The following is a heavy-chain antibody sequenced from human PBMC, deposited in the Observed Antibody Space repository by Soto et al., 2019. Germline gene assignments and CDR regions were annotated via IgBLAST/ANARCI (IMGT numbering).Heavy chain of an antibody. CDR1: GFSLSTYHMG. J-gene: IGHJ4*02. CDR3: APAGDYALLTFAH. CDR2: IYWDDDK. Sequence: QITLKESGPTLVRPAQTLTLTCDFSGFSLSTYHMGVAWIRQPPGKALEWLALIYWDDDKRYSPSLKDRLAISKGTPSNQGSLKTTNGNPGNTAKYSCAPAGDYALLTFAHGGPGTLVTVSS. D-gene: IGHD4-17*01. V-gene: IGHV2-5*02.